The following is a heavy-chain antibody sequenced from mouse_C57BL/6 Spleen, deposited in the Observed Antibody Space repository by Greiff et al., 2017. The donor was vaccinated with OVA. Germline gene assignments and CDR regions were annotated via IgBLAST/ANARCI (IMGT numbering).Heavy chain of an antibody. J-gene: IGHJ4*01. Sequence: QVQLQQSGAELVKPGASVKMSCKASGYTFTSYWLTWVKQRPGQGLEWIGDIYPGSGSTNYNEKFKSKATLTVDTSSSTAYMQLSSLTSEDSAVYYCARGGESYAMDYWGQGTSVTVSS. V-gene: IGHV1-55*01. CDR1: GYTFTSYW. CDR3: ARGGESYAMDY. CDR2: IYPGSGST.